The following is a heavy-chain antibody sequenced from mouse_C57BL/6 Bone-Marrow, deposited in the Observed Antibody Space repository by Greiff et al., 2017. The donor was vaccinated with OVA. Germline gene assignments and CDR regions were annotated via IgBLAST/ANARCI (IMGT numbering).Heavy chain of an antibody. V-gene: IGHV1-54*01. J-gene: IGHJ1*03. CDR1: GYAFTNYL. D-gene: IGHD1-1*01. CDR2: INPGSGGT. Sequence: VQLQQSGAELVRPGTSVKVSCKASGYAFTNYLIEWVKQRPGQGLEWIGVINPGSGGTNYNEKFKGKATLTADKSSSTAYMQLSSLNSEDSAVYFCARFDYYGSPWYFDVWGTGTTVTVSS. CDR3: ARFDYYGSPWYFDV.